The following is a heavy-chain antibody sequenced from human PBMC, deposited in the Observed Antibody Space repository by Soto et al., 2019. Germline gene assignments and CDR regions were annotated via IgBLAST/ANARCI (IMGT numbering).Heavy chain of an antibody. CDR3: ARGRSPYYYDSSGHDAFDI. V-gene: IGHV3-33*01. CDR1: GFTFSSYG. J-gene: IGHJ3*02. D-gene: IGHD3-22*01. CDR2: IWYDGSNK. Sequence: GGSLRLSCAASGFTFSSYGMHWFRQAPGKGLEWVAVIWYDGSNKYYADSVKGRFTISRDNSKNTLYLQMNSLRAEDTAVYYCARGRSPYYYDSSGHDAFDIWGQGTMVTVSS.